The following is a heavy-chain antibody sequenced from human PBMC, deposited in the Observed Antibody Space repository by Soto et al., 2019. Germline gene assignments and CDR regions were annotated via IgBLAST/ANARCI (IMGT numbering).Heavy chain of an antibody. CDR2: ISSSSSYI. CDR3: ASLSGYGLSFDY. J-gene: IGHJ4*02. Sequence: LRLSCAASGFTFSSYSMNWVRQAPGRGLEWVSSISSSSSYIYYADSVKGRLTISRDNAKNSLHLQMNSLRAEDTAVYYCASLSGYGLSFDYWGQGTLVTVSS. V-gene: IGHV3-21*01. CDR1: GFTFSSYS. D-gene: IGHD4-17*01.